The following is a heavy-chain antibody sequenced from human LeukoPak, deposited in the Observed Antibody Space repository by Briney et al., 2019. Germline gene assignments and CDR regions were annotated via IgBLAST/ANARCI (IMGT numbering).Heavy chain of an antibody. CDR3: AKSGLRSKYFDY. J-gene: IGHJ4*02. Sequence: GGSLRLSCAASGFTFDDYAMHWVRQAPGKGLEWVSGISWNSGSIGYADSVKGRFTISRDNAKNSLYLQMNSLRAEDTALYYCAKSGLRSKYFDYWGQGTLVTVSS. V-gene: IGHV3-9*01. CDR1: GFTFDDYA. CDR2: ISWNSGSI. D-gene: IGHD2-2*01.